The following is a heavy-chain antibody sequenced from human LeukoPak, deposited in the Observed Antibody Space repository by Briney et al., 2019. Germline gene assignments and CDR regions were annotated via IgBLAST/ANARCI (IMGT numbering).Heavy chain of an antibody. CDR1: GGSFSGYY. CDR2: INHSGSN. V-gene: IGHV4-34*01. D-gene: IGHD3-10*01. CDR3: ARRPTAYGSGSRYFDY. J-gene: IGHJ4*02. Sequence: PSETLSLTCAVSGGSFSGYYWSWIRQPPGKGLEWIGEINHSGSNNYNPSLKSRVTISVDTSKNQFSLKLSSVTAADTTVYYCARRPTAYGSGSRYFDYWGQGTLVTVSS.